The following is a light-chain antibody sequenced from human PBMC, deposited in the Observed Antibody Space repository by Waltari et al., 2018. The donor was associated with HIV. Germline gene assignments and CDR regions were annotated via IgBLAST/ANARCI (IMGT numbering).Light chain of an antibody. V-gene: IGLV2-23*02. J-gene: IGLJ2*01. Sequence: QSALTQPASVSGSPGQSITISCTGTSSDVGGYNLFSWYQQHPGKAPKLMIYGVSKRPSGVSNRFSGSKSGNTASLTISGLQAEDEADYYCCAYTGSTTYVIFGGGTKLTVL. CDR2: GVS. CDR3: CAYTGSTTYVI. CDR1: SSDVGGYNL.